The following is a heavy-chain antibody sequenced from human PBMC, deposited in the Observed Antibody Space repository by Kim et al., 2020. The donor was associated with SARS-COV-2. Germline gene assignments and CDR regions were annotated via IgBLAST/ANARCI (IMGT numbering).Heavy chain of an antibody. CDR3: ATDVMGARSGVRETFATETFDF. CDR1: GFAVSSAY. V-gene: IGHV3-53*01. J-gene: IGHJ4*02. D-gene: IGHD4-17*01. Sequence: GGSLRLSCAATGFAVSSAYMSWVRQAPGKGLEWVSVVYSNGITYYGDSVKGRFTISRDNSRNTLYLQMNNLRAEDTAVNYCATDVMGARSGVRETFATETFDFWGQGTLVIVSS. CDR2: VYSNGIT.